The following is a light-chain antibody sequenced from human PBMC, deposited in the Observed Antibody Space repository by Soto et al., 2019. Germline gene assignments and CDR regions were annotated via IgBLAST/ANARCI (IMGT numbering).Light chain of an antibody. Sequence: DFVMTQTPLSSPVTLGQPASISCRSSQSLVHSDGNSYLSWLHQRPGQPPRLLIYMISNRFAGVPNRFSGSGAGTDFTLKISRVDADDVDVYYFKQATQPYTFGQGTKLEIK. J-gene: IGKJ2*01. V-gene: IGKV2-24*01. CDR1: QSLVHSDGNSY. CDR2: MIS. CDR3: KQATQPYT.